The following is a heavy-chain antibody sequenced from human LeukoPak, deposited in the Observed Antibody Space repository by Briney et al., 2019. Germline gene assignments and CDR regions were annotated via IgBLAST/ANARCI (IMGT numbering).Heavy chain of an antibody. D-gene: IGHD6-6*01. CDR1: GYTFTGYY. CDR3: AISSIAARLPDY. Sequence: ASVKVSCKASGYTFTGYYTHWVRQAPGQGLEWMGWINPNSGGTNYAQKFQGRVTMTRDTSISTAYMELSRLRSDDTAVYYCAISSIAARLPDYWGQGTLVTVSS. V-gene: IGHV1-2*02. J-gene: IGHJ4*02. CDR2: INPNSGGT.